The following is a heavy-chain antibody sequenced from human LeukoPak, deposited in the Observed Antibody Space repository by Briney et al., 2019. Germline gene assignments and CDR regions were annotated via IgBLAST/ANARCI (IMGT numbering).Heavy chain of an antibody. CDR2: IIPIFGTA. CDR3: ARSYYYDSSGYAHFGY. V-gene: IGHV1-69*05. J-gene: IGHJ4*02. D-gene: IGHD3-22*01. Sequence: ASVKVSCKASGGTFSSYAISWVRQAPGQGLEWMGGIIPIFGTANYAQKFQGRVTITTDESTSTAYMELSSLRSEDTAVYYCARSYYYDSSGYAHFGYWGQGTLVTVSS. CDR1: GGTFSSYA.